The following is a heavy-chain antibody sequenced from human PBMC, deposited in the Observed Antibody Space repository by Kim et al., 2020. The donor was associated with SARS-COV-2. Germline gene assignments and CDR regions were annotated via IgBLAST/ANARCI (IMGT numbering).Heavy chain of an antibody. Sequence: SVKGRITISRDTSKNTLDLQMNVLRAEDTAVYYCAKDRWFGEHYFDYWGQGTLVTVSS. D-gene: IGHD3-10*01. J-gene: IGHJ4*02. CDR3: AKDRWFGEHYFDY. V-gene: IGHV3-23*01.